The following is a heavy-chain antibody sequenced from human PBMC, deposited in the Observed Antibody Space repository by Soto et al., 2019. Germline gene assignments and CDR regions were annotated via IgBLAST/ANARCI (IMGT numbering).Heavy chain of an antibody. CDR2: IKQDEGEK. CDR3: PRGPRYFDY. J-gene: IGHJ4*02. CDR1: GFTFSSYW. D-gene: IGHD6-6*01. V-gene: IGHV3-7*01. Sequence: GGSLRLSCAASGFTFSSYWMSWVRQSPGKGLEWVANIKQDEGEKYYVDSVKGRFTISRDNAKSSLYLQTDSLRAEDTAVYYCPRGPRYFDYWGQGTVVTVSS.